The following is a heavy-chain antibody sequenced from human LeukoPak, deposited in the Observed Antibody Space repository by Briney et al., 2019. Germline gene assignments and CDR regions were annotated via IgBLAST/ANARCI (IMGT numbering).Heavy chain of an antibody. V-gene: IGHV1-18*01. D-gene: IGHD2-2*01. J-gene: IGHJ4*02. CDR2: ISAYNGNT. CDR3: ARDIDVGVVPADMEEGPFDY. CDR1: GGTFTSYG. Sequence: ASVKVSCKASGGTFTSYGISWVRQAPGQGLEWMGWISAYNGNTNYAQKLQGRVTMTTDTSTSTAYMELRSLRSDDTAVYYCARDIDVGVVPADMEEGPFDYWGQGTLVTVSS.